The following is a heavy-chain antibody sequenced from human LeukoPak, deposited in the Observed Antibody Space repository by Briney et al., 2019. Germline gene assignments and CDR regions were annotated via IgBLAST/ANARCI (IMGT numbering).Heavy chain of an antibody. CDR2: IYYSGST. D-gene: IGHD5-12*01. CDR1: GGSISSYY. J-gene: IGHJ4*02. V-gene: IGHV4-59*08. Sequence: SETLSLTCTVSGGSISSYYWSWIRQPPGKGLEWIGYIYYSGSTNYNPSLKSRVTISVDTSKNQFSLKLSSVTAADTAVYYCARHHGYNYIIFDYWGQGTLVTVSS. CDR3: ARHHGYNYIIFDY.